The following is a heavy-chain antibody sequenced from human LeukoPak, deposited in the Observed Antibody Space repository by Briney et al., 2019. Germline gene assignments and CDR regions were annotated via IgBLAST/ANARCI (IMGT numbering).Heavy chain of an antibody. CDR3: ARTRPYYYGSGSSDY. CDR2: INHSGST. J-gene: IGHJ4*02. D-gene: IGHD3-10*01. V-gene: IGHV4-34*01. Sequence: SETLSLTCAVYGGSFSGYYWSWTRQPPGKGLEWIGEINHSGSTNYNPSLKSRVTISVDTSKNQFSLKLSSVTAADTAVYYCARTRPYYYGSGSSDYWGQGTLVTVSS. CDR1: GGSFSGYY.